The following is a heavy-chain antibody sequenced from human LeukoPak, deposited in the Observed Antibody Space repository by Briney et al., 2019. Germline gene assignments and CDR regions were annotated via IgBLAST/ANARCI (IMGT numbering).Heavy chain of an antibody. Sequence: GGSLRLSCAASGFTFDDYAMHWVRQAPGKGLEWVSGLSWNSNSIGYADSVKGRFTISRGNAKNSLYLQMNSLRAEDTALYYCVVLAMENYWGQGTLVTVSS. CDR3: VVLAMENY. CDR1: GFTFDDYA. D-gene: IGHD2-8*01. CDR2: LSWNSNSI. V-gene: IGHV3-9*01. J-gene: IGHJ4*02.